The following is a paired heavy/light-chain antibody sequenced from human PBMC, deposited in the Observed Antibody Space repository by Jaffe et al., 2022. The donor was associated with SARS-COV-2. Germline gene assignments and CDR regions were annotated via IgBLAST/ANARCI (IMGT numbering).Light chain of an antibody. CDR3: AAWDDSLNGWV. V-gene: IGLV1-44*01. J-gene: IGLJ3*02. CDR1: TSNIGGNS. CDR2: STN. Sequence: QSVLTQPPSASGTPGQRVTFSCSGSTSNIGGNSVSWYQQLPGTAPKLLIYSTNQRPSGVPDRFSGSQSGTSASLAISGLQSEDEADYYCAAWDDSLNGWVFGGGTRLTVL.
Heavy chain of an antibody. D-gene: IGHD6-13*01. CDR2: ISGSGGGT. V-gene: IGHV3-23*04. Sequence: EVQLVESGGGLVQPGGSLRLSCVASGLTFSNHAMTWVRQAPGKGLEWVLSISGSGGGTYHADSVKGRFTISRDNSKNTLYLQMNSLRAEDTAVYYCAKQRYSSSWDYFDYWGQGTLVTVSS. CDR1: GLTFSNHA. CDR3: AKQRYSSSWDYFDY. J-gene: IGHJ4*02.